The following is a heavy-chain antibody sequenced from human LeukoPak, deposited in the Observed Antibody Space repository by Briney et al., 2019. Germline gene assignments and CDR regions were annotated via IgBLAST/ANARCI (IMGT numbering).Heavy chain of an antibody. CDR3: ARARIVVVPAAKGYYFDY. J-gene: IGHJ4*02. Sequence: SETLSLTCTVSGGSISSCSWSWIRQPPGKGLEWIAYIYYSGSTNYNPSLKSRVTISIDTSKNQFSLKLSSVTAADTAVYYCARARIVVVPAAKGYYFDYWGQGTLVTVSS. V-gene: IGHV4-59*08. CDR2: IYYSGST. D-gene: IGHD2-2*01. CDR1: GGSISSCS.